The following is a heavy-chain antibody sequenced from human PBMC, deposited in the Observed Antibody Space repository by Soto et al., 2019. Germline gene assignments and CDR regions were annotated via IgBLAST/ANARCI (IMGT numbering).Heavy chain of an antibody. J-gene: IGHJ4*02. V-gene: IGHV3-15*01. CDR2: IKGEADGGTT. D-gene: IGHD3-22*01. Sequence: QLVESGGGLVKPGGSLRLSCAASGFTFSNAWMSWVRQAPGKGLEWVGRIKGEADGGTTDYAAPVKGRITISRDHSKDTLYLQMNSRKTEDTAVYYCTTGLSNGYYNFDYWGQGTPVTVSS. CDR3: TTGLSNGYYNFDY. CDR1: GFTFSNAW.